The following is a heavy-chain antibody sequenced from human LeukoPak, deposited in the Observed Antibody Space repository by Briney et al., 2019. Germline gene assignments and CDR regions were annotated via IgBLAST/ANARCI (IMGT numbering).Heavy chain of an antibody. CDR3: AKDLRLDCSATSCYLPDY. V-gene: IGHV3-23*01. D-gene: IGHD2-2*01. CDR1: GFIFSSYA. J-gene: IGHJ4*02. Sequence: GGSLRLFCGASGFIFSSYAMSWARRARGKGREWVSANSGCCGSTYYADSVKGRFTISRNTSKNALYLQMNSLRAEDTDIYSCAKDLRLDCSATSCYLPDYWGQGTLVTVSS. CDR2: NSGCCGST.